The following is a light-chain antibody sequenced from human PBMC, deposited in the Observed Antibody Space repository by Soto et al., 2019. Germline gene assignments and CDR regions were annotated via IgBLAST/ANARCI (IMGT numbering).Light chain of an antibody. J-gene: IGKJ5*01. CDR1: QLFSSN. CDR3: QQYNDWPRT. Sequence: EILLTHSPATLSVSPGESVTLSCRASQLFSSNLAWYQRRPGQAPRLLIYGSSTRATGVPPRFSGSASGTEFTLTISSLQSEDFGVYYCQQYNDWPRTFGQGTRLEIK. V-gene: IGKV3-15*01. CDR2: GSS.